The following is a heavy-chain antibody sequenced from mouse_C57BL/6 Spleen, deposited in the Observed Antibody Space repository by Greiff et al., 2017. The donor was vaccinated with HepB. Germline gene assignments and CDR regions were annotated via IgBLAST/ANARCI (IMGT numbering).Heavy chain of an antibody. Sequence: EVKLEESGGGLVQPGGSMKLSCVASGFTFSNYWMNWVRQSPEKGLEWVAQIRLKSDNYATHYAESVKGRFTISRDDSKSSVYLQMNNLRAEDTGIYYCIYYGSSYDYFDYWGQGTTLTVSS. D-gene: IGHD1-1*01. J-gene: IGHJ2*01. CDR3: IYYGSSYDYFDY. V-gene: IGHV6-3*01. CDR2: IRLKSDNYAT. CDR1: GFTFSNYW.